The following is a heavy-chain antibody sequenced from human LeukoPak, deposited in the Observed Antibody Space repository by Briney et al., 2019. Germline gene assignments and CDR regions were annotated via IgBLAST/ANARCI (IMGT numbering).Heavy chain of an antibody. J-gene: IGHJ4*02. CDR1: GGSFSGYY. D-gene: IGHD3-22*01. CDR2: INHSGST. CDR3: ARGEDLYYYDSSGYITY. V-gene: IGHV4-34*01. Sequence: SETLSLTCAVYGGSFSGYYWSWIRQPPGKGLEWIGEINHSGSTNYNPSLKSRVTISVDTSKNQFSLKLSSVTAADTAVYYCARGEDLYYYDSSGYITYWGQGTLVTVSS.